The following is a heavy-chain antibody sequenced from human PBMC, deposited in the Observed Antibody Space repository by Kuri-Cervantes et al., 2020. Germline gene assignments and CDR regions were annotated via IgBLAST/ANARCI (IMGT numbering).Heavy chain of an antibody. V-gene: IGHV3-48*01. CDR1: GFTFSSYS. Sequence: GESLKISCAASGFTFSSYSMNWVRQAPGKGLEWVSYISSSSSTIYYADSVKGRFTISRDNAKNSLYLQMNSLRPEDTALYYCAKDLSSQPSDFDYWGQGTLVTVSS. J-gene: IGHJ4*02. CDR3: AKDLSSQPSDFDY. CDR2: ISSSSSTI. D-gene: IGHD2-2*01.